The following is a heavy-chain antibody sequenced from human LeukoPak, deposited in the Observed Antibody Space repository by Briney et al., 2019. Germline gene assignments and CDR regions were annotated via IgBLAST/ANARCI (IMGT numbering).Heavy chain of an antibody. CDR1: GFTFSSYE. J-gene: IGHJ6*04. Sequence: GGSLRLSCAASGFTFSSYEMNWVRQAPGKGLEGVSYISSSGSTIYYADSVKGRFTISRDNAKNSLYLQMNSLRAEDAAVYYCAELGITMIGGVWGKGTTVTISS. D-gene: IGHD3-10*02. CDR3: AELGITMIGGV. V-gene: IGHV3-48*03. CDR2: ISSSGSTI.